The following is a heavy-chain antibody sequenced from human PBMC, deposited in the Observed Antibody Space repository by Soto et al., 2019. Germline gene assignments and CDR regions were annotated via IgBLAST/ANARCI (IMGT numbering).Heavy chain of an antibody. V-gene: IGHV3-23*01. D-gene: IGHD4-17*01. CDR1: GFTFSSYA. J-gene: IGHJ6*02. CDR2: ISGSGGST. CDR3: AKVKKTVKHSYYCYGMDV. Sequence: GGSLRLSCAASGFTFSSYAMSWVRQAPGKGLEWVSAISGSGGSTYYADSVKGRFTISRDNSKNTLYLQMNSLRAEDTAVYYCAKVKKTVKHSYYCYGMDVWGQGTTVTVSS.